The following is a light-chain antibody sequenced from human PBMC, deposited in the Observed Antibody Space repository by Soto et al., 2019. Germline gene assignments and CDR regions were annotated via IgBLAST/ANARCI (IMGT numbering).Light chain of an antibody. J-gene: IGKJ1*01. CDR1: QDIKND. Sequence: AIQMTQSPSSLSESVGDRVTITCRASQDIKNDLGWYQQKPGEAPKLLIYAAFSLQSGVPSRFSGSGSGTDFTLTISSLQPEDFATYYCLQDYNYPWTFGQGTKVEIK. CDR3: LQDYNYPWT. CDR2: AAF. V-gene: IGKV1-6*01.